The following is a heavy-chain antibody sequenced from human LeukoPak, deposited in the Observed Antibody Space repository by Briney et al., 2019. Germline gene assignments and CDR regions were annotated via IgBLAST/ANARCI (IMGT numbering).Heavy chain of an antibody. CDR2: VSGDGSKT. V-gene: IGHV3-74*01. J-gene: IGHJ4*02. CDR1: GFTFSDYY. D-gene: IGHD2-2*01. CDR3: ARVRFCNSAGCYSFFDF. Sequence: PGGSLRLSCAASGFTFSDYYMHWVRQTPGKGLVWVSRVSGDGSKTDYADSVKGRFTIYRDNARNTLYLQMNSLRDEDTAVYYCARVRFCNSAGCYSFFDFWGQGTLVTVSS.